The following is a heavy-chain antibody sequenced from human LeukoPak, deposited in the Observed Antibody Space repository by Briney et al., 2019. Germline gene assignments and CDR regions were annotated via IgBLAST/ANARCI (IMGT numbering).Heavy chain of an antibody. Sequence: SETLSLTCTVSGGSISSYSWSWIRQPAGKGLEWIGRISTTGSTNYNPSLKSRVTISVDKSKNQFSLKLSSVTAADTAVYYCARDLNSIGRNWFDPWGQGTLVTVSS. CDR2: ISTTGST. CDR1: GGSISSYS. V-gene: IGHV4-4*07. D-gene: IGHD6-19*01. CDR3: ARDLNSIGRNWFDP. J-gene: IGHJ5*02.